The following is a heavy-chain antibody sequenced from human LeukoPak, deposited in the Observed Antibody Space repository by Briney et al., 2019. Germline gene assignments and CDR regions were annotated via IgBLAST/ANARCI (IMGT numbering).Heavy chain of an antibody. Sequence: SETLSLTCTVSGGSISSYYWSWIRQTPGKGLEWIGYIYYSGSTNFNPSLKSRVTISVDTSKNQFSLKMSSVAAADTAVYFCARGGPPGYYYDYYMDVWGKGTTVTISS. CDR1: GGSISSYY. J-gene: IGHJ6*03. CDR3: ARGGPPGYYYDYYMDV. CDR2: IYYSGST. V-gene: IGHV4-59*01.